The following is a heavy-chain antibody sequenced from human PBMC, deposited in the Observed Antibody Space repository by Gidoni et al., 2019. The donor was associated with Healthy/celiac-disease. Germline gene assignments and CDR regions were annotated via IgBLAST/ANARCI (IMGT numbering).Heavy chain of an antibody. CDR1: GGSFSGYY. Sequence: QVQLQQWGAGLLKPSETLSPTCAVYGGSFSGYYWSWIRQPPGKGLEWIGEINHSGSTNYNPSLKSRVTISVDTSKNQFSLKLSSVTAADTAVYYCARGPARLWFGELPFDIWGQGTMVTVSS. CDR2: INHSGST. D-gene: IGHD3-10*01. V-gene: IGHV4-34*01. CDR3: ARGPARLWFGELPFDI. J-gene: IGHJ3*02.